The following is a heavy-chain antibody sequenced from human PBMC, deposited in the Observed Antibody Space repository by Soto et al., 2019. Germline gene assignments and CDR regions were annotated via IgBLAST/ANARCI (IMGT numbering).Heavy chain of an antibody. V-gene: IGHV1-46*01. Sequence: QVPLVQSGAEVKKPGASVQVSCKASQYKFTNYCVHWVRQAPGQGREWMVIINPSGGSTNYARRFWGRVTMTRDTSTSTVYTELSGLRSESKAVYYCARALYDADSLPVGAKPRCDAIDVWGLGTTVTVSS. D-gene: IGHD3-22*01. J-gene: IGHJ6*02. CDR1: QYKFTNYC. CDR2: INPSGGST. CDR3: ARALYDADSLPVGAKPRCDAIDV.